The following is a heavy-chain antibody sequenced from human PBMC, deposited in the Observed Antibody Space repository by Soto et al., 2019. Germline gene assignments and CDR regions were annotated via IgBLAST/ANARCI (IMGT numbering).Heavy chain of an antibody. V-gene: IGHV4-31*03. J-gene: IGHJ4*02. CDR1: GGSISSGGYY. Sequence: SETLSLTCTVSGGSISSGGYYWSWIRQHPGKGLEWIGYIYYSGSTYYNPSLKSRVTISVDTSKNQFSLKLSSVTAADTAVYYCARDAMATYADYWGQGTLVTVSS. D-gene: IGHD5-18*01. CDR3: ARDAMATYADY. CDR2: IYYSGST.